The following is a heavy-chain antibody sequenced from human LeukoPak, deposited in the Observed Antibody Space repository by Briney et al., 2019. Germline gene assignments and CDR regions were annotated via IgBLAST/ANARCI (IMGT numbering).Heavy chain of an antibody. D-gene: IGHD3-10*01. V-gene: IGHV4-59*08. J-gene: IGHJ5*02. CDR1: GGSTSGYY. CDR3: ARRRGGSGTDWFDP. Sequence: PSETLSLTCSVSGGSTSGYYWSWIRQSPGTGLEWIGTLSSSGRPNYNPSLKRRVTISADTSKNHVSLTLASVTAADTAVYYCARRRGGSGTDWFDPWGQGTLVTVS. CDR2: LSSSGRP.